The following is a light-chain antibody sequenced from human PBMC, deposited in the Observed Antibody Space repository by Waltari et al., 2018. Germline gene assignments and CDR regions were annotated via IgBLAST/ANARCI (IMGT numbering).Light chain of an antibody. V-gene: IGKV1-5*03. CDR1: QSVNGW. CDR3: QQYNSYSLT. J-gene: IGKJ1*01. Sequence: DIQMTQSPSTLPASVGDSVTITCRASQSVNGWLAWYQHQPGKAPKLLIYKASTLEGGVPSRFSGSGSGTEFSLTISSLQPDDFATYYCQQYNSYSLTFGQGTKVEIK. CDR2: KAS.